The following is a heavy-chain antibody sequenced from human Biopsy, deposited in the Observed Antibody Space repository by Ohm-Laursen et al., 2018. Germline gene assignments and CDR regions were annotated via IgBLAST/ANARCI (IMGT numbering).Heavy chain of an antibody. V-gene: IGHV1-24*01. CDR3: AGDINNWNVNY. CDR1: GYTLTDLS. D-gene: IGHD1-20*01. J-gene: IGHJ4*02. CDR2: FAPENGKT. Sequence: SVKVSCKVSGYTLTDLSMHWVRQAPGKGLEWMGGFAPENGKTIYAQKFQGRVTMTEDTSTDTAYMELSNLRSEDTAVYYCAGDINNWNVNYWGQGTLVIVSP.